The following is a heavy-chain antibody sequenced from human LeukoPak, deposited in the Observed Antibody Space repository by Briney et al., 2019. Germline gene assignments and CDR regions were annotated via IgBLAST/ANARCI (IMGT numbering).Heavy chain of an antibody. J-gene: IGHJ4*02. CDR1: GYSFTSYL. CDR2: IFPGDSDT. V-gene: IGHV5-51*01. Sequence: GESLKISCKASGYSFTSYLIAWVRQTPGEGLEWMGIIFPGDSDTRYSPSFQGQVTISADKSISTAYLQWSSLKASDTAMYYCARQFRRCTSTSCPYYFDYWGQGTLVTVSS. D-gene: IGHD2-2*01. CDR3: ARQFRRCTSTSCPYYFDY.